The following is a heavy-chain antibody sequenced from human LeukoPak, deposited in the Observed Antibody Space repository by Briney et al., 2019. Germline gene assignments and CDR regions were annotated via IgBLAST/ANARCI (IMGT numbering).Heavy chain of an antibody. CDR1: GDSISSAY. D-gene: IGHD2-2*01. CDR2: LYVNGSA. Sequence: SETLSLTCTVSGDSISSAYWGWIRRSAGKGLEYIGRLYVNGSANSNPSLKSRVTISLDTSKNQFSLKMTSVTAADSAIYFCARMPVPIHDAFDIWGQGTAVMVSS. CDR3: ARMPVPIHDAFDI. V-gene: IGHV4-4*07. J-gene: IGHJ3*02.